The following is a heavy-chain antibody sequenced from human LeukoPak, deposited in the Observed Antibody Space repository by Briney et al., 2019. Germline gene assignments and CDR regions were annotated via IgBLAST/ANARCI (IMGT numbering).Heavy chain of an antibody. CDR3: SRLSHVAGAPKVSWFDP. V-gene: IGHV4-59*02. CDR2: IYSNGST. CDR1: GGSVMSYY. J-gene: IGHJ5*02. D-gene: IGHD1-26*01. Sequence: SETLSLTCTVSGGSVMSYYWSWIRQPPGKGLEWLGYIYSNGSTNFHPSLKSRLTISVDTSKNQFSLKLTSVTAADTAMYYCSRLSHVAGAPKVSWFDPWGQGALVTVSS.